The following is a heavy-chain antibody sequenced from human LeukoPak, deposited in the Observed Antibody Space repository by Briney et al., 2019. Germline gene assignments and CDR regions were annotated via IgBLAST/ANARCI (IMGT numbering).Heavy chain of an antibody. Sequence: ETLSLTCAVYGGSFSGYYWSWIRQPPGKGLEWIGEINHSGSTNYNPSLKSRVTISVDTSKNQFSLKLSSVTAADTAVYYCARRRPIAARPRVRPGGFDYWGQGTLVTVSS. CDR1: GGSFSGYY. CDR2: INHSGST. J-gene: IGHJ4*02. V-gene: IGHV4-34*01. CDR3: ARRRPIAARPRVRPGGFDY. D-gene: IGHD6-6*01.